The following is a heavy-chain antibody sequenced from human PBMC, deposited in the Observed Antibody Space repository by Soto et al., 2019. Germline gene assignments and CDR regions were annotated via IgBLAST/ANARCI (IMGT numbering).Heavy chain of an antibody. J-gene: IGHJ4*02. D-gene: IGHD2-8*01. Sequence: PSQTLSLTCAISGDRVSSHSAAWNWIRQSPSRGLEWLGRAYSRSDWFTDYALSVKSRISINADTSKNQFSLHLNSVTPEDTAVYYCARGNGGVFDLWGQGTLVTVSS. CDR3: ARGNGGVFDL. CDR1: GDRVSSHSAA. V-gene: IGHV6-1*01. CDR2: AYSRSDWFT.